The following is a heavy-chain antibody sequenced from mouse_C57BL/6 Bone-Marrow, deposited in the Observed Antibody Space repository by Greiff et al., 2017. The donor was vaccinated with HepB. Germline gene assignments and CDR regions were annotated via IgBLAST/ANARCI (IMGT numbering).Heavy chain of an antibody. D-gene: IGHD2-2*01. CDR3: ARRLSYYYAMDY. V-gene: IGHV1-59*01. CDR2: IDPSDSYT. J-gene: IGHJ4*01. Sequence: QVQLQQPGAELVRPGTSVKLSCKASGYTFTSYWMHWVKQRPGQGLEWIGVIDPSDSYTNYNQKFKGKATLTVDTSSSTAYMQLSSLTSEDSAVYYCARRLSYYYAMDYWGQGTSVTVSS. CDR1: GYTFTSYW.